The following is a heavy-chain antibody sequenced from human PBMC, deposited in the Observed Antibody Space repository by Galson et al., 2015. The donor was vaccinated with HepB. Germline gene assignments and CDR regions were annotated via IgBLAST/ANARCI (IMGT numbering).Heavy chain of an antibody. J-gene: IGHJ4*02. CDR1: GYIFTGYY. CDR2: INPNNGDT. CDR3: ARVSGGSYLGGDY. V-gene: IGHV1-2*06. Sequence: SVKVSCKASGYIFTGYYVHWVRQAPGQGLEWVGHINPNNGDTTYAQKFQGRVTMTRDTSISTAYMELSRLRSDDTAVYYCARVSGGSYLGGDYWGQGTQVTVSS. D-gene: IGHD3-3*01.